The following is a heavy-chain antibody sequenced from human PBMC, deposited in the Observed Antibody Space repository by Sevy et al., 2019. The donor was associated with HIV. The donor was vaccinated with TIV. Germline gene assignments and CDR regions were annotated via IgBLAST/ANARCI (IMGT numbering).Heavy chain of an antibody. CDR3: AKFFPRDSFDI. CDR1: RFTFSSYA. V-gene: IGHV3-23*01. D-gene: IGHD2-21*02. CDR2: ISAGGST. Sequence: GGSQRLSCAASRFTFSSYAMSWVRLAPGKGLEWVSAISAGGSTFYGGFVKARFTISRDNSKNTLYLQMNSLRVEDTAVYYCAKFFPRDSFDIWGQGTMVTVSS. J-gene: IGHJ3*02.